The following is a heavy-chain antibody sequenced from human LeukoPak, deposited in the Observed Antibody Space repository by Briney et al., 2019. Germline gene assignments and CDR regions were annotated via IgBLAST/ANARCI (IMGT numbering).Heavy chain of an antibody. D-gene: IGHD1-26*01. CDR3: ARDRGIVGAPAECFQH. Sequence: ASVTVSCKASGYTFTSYYMHWVRQAPGQGLEWMGIINPSGGSTSYAQKFQGRVAMTRDTSTSTVYMELSSPRSEDTAVYYCARDRGIVGAPAECFQHWGQGTLVTVSS. CDR2: INPSGGST. V-gene: IGHV1-46*01. CDR1: GYTFTSYY. J-gene: IGHJ1*01.